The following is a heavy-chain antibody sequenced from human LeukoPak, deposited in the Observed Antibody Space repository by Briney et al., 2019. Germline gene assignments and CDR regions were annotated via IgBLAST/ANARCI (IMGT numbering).Heavy chain of an antibody. J-gene: IGHJ6*03. Sequence: SETLSLTCAVYGGSFSGYYWSWIRQPPGKGLEWIGEINHSGSTNYNPSLKSRVTISVDTSKDQFSLKLSSVTAADTAVYYCARGRVPAGGWYRPYYYYYYMDVWGKGTTVTVSS. CDR1: GGSFSGYY. CDR3: ARGRVPAGGWYRPYYYYYYMDV. CDR2: INHSGST. D-gene: IGHD6-19*01. V-gene: IGHV4-34*01.